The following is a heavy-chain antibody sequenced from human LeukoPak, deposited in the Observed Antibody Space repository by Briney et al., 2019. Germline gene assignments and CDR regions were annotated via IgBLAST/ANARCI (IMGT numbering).Heavy chain of an antibody. CDR2: ISSSSSTI. D-gene: IGHD4-23*01. CDR1: GFTFSSYS. CDR3: ARLSGNSDYYYGMDV. V-gene: IGHV3-48*04. Sequence: PGGSLRLSCAASGFTFSSYSMNWVRQAPGKGLEWVSYISSSSSTIFYADSVRGRFTISRDNAKNSLYLQMNSLRAEDTAVYYCARLSGNSDYYYGMDVWGQGTTVTVSS. J-gene: IGHJ6*02.